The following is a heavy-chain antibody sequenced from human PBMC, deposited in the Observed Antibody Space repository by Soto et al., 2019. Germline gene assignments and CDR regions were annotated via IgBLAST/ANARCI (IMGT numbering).Heavy chain of an antibody. J-gene: IGHJ4*02. CDR3: ARACSWYAF. Sequence: ASVKVSCKASGYPFTGHYIHWLRQAPGQGFEWMGWISNSGGTKYAQNFQGRVTMTRDTSITTAYMELKGLKSDDTAVYYCARACSWYAFWGQGTRVTFSS. CDR1: GYPFTGHY. CDR2: ISNSGGT. V-gene: IGHV1-2*02. D-gene: IGHD6-13*01.